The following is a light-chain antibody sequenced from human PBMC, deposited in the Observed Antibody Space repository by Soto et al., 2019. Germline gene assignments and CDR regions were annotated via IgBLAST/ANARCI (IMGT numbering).Light chain of an antibody. J-gene: IGKJ5*01. CDR1: QDISNY. CDR3: HQYKHLIT. V-gene: IGKV1-33*01. CDR2: DAS. Sequence: DIRITQSPSSLSASVGDRVTITCQASQDISNYLNWYQQKPGKAPKLLIYDASNLETAVPSRFSGSGSGTDFTFTITSLQPEDIATYYCHQYKHLITFRQGTRLEIK.